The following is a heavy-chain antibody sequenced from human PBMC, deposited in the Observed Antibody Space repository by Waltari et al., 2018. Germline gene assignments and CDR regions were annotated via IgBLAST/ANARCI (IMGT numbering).Heavy chain of an antibody. CDR1: GGSISSYY. D-gene: IGHD2-2*01. V-gene: IGHV4-59*01. CDR2: IYYSGST. CDR3: ARSLVVPAAADYYYYGMDV. Sequence: QVQLQESGPGLVKPSETLSLTCTVSGGSISSYYWSWIRPPLGKGLEWIGYIYYSGSTNYNPSLKSRVTISVDTSKNQFSLKLSSVTAADTAVYYCARSLVVPAAADYYYYGMDVWGQGTTVTVSS. J-gene: IGHJ6*02.